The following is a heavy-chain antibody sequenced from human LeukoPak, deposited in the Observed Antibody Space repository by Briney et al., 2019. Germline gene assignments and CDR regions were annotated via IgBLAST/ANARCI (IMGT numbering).Heavy chain of an antibody. CDR3: ATLSDSSSDY. Sequence: ASVKVSCKASGYTFTDYYMHRVRQAPGQGLEWMGRINPNSGGTNYAQDFQGRVTMTKDTSISTAYMELSRLRSDDTAVYYCATLSDSSSDYWGQGTLVTVSS. D-gene: IGHD6-13*01. CDR1: GYTFTDYY. V-gene: IGHV1-2*06. J-gene: IGHJ4*02. CDR2: INPNSGGT.